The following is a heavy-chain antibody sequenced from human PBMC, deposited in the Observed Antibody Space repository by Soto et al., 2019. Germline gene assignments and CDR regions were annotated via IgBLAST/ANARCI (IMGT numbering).Heavy chain of an antibody. J-gene: IGHJ4*02. V-gene: IGHV4-34*01. CDR3: AREVYYDSSGYNYYFDY. Sequence: TSETLSLTCDVYGGSFSGYIWTWIRQTPGKGLQWIGQINHSGSANYNPSLKSRVTISVDTSKNQFSLKLSSVTAADTAVYYCAREVYYDSSGYNYYFDYWGQGTLVTVS. CDR1: GGSFSGYI. CDR2: INHSGSA. D-gene: IGHD3-22*01.